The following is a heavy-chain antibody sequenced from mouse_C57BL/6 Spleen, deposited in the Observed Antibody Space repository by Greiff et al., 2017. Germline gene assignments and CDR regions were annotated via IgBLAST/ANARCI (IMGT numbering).Heavy chain of an antibody. Sequence: VQLQESGPELVKPGASVKISCKASGYSFTSYYIHWVKQRPGQGLEWIGWIYPGSGNTKYNEKFKGKATLTADTSSSTAYMQLSSLTSEDSAVYYCARNYDYDDGGEFAYWGQGTLVTVSA. D-gene: IGHD2-4*01. CDR2: IYPGSGNT. CDR3: ARNYDYDDGGEFAY. J-gene: IGHJ3*01. CDR1: GYSFTSYY. V-gene: IGHV1-66*01.